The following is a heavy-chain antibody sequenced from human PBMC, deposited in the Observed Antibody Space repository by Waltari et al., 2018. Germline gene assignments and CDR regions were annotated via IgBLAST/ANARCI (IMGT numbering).Heavy chain of an antibody. CDR1: GGTFSSYA. CDR2: IIPIFGTA. J-gene: IGHJ6*02. Sequence: QVQLVQSGAEVKQPGSSVKVSCKASGGTFSSYAIRWVRQAPGQGLEWMGRIIPIFGTANYAQKFQGRVTITADKSTSTAYMELSSLRSEDTAVYYCASATGPYYYYGMDVWGQGTTVTVSS. V-gene: IGHV1-69*08. CDR3: ASATGPYYYYGMDV.